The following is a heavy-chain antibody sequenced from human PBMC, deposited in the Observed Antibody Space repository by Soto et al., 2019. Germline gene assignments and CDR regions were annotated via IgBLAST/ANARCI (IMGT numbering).Heavy chain of an antibody. CDR2: IRYSGST. CDR1: GGSISGNH. CDR3: ARHRYYYYMDV. Sequence: PSETLALTCTVYGGSISGNHWSWVRQPPGKGLEWIGYIRYSGSTNYNPSLKSRVTISVDTSKNQFSLGLSSVTAADTAVYYCARHRYYYYMDVWGKGTTVTVSS. J-gene: IGHJ6*03. V-gene: IGHV4-59*08.